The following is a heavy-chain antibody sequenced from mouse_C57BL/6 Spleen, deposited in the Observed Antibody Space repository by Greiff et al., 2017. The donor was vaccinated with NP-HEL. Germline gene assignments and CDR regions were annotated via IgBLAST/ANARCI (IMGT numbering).Heavy chain of an antibody. V-gene: IGHV1-26*01. CDR3: AREGLTGLAY. Sequence: EVQLQQSGPELVKPGASVKISCKASGYTFTDYYMNWVKQSPGKSLEWIGDINPNNGGTSYNQKFKGKATLTVDKSSSTAYMELRSLTSEDSAVYYCAREGLTGLAYWGQGTLVTVSA. D-gene: IGHD4-1*01. J-gene: IGHJ3*01. CDR1: GYTFTDYY. CDR2: INPNNGGT.